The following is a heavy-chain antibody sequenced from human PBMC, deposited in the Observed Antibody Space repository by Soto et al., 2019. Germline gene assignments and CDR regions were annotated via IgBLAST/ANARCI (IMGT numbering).Heavy chain of an antibody. V-gene: IGHV4-39*01. D-gene: IGHD5-12*01. Sequence: QLQLQESGPGLVKPSETLSLTCTVSGGSISSSSYYWGWIRQPPGKGLEWIGSIYYSGSTYYNPSLKSRVTISVDTSKNQFSLKLSSVTAADTAVYYCARHRIDIVATTYFDYWGQGTLVTVSS. J-gene: IGHJ4*02. CDR2: IYYSGST. CDR1: GGSISSSSYY. CDR3: ARHRIDIVATTYFDY.